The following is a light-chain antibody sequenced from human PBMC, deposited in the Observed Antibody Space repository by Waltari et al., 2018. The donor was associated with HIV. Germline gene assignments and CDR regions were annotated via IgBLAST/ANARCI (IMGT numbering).Light chain of an antibody. CDR3: SKYTSTNVLIL. CDR2: EIS. Sequence: QSAPTQPASVSGSPGQSITISCNSIGDLTYVSWYQQYSDKTPKPLIYEISNRPSGISIRFSGSKSGDTASLTISGLHADDEADYFCSKYTSTNVLILFGGGTKVTVL. CDR1: GDLTY. V-gene: IGLV2-14*03. J-gene: IGLJ2*01.